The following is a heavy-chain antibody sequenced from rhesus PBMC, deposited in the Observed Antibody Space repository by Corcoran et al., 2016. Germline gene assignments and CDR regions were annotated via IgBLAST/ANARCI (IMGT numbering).Heavy chain of an antibody. Sequence: EVQLVESGGGLAKPGGSLRLSCAASGLSFSDYYMYWVRQDPGKGLEWVSGISNTGCSTYYADSVKGRFTISRENAKNTLYLQMDSLRAEDTAVYYCAREGSSWSGGLDYWGQGVLVTVSS. CDR3: AREGSSWSGGLDY. CDR2: ISNTGCST. V-gene: IGHV3S18*01. CDR1: GLSFSDYY. J-gene: IGHJ4*01. D-gene: IGHD6-13*01.